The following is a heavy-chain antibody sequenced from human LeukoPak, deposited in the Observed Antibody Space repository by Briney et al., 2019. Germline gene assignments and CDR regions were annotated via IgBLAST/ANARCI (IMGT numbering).Heavy chain of an antibody. J-gene: IGHJ3*01. CDR2: IYYSGST. Sequence: KSSETLSLTCTVSGGSISSYYWSWIRQPPGKGLEWIGYIYYSGSTNYNPSLKSRVTISVDTSKNQFSLKLTSVTAADTAVYYCARSYGDYITGAYAFDVWGQGTMVTVSS. V-gene: IGHV4-59*01. CDR3: ARSYGDYITGAYAFDV. CDR1: GGSISSYY. D-gene: IGHD4-17*01.